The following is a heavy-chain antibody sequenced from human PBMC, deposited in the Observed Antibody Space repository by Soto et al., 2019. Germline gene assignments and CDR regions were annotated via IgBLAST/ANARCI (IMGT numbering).Heavy chain of an antibody. Sequence: SETLSLTCAVSGGSISSSNWWNWVRQPPGTGLEWIGEIYHSGNTNYNPSLKSRVTISVDKSKNQFSLTLSSVTAADTAVYYCASFTPALYYYGMDVWGQGTTVTVSS. V-gene: IGHV4-4*02. CDR2: IYHSGNT. CDR1: GGSISSSNW. CDR3: ASFTPALYYYGMDV. J-gene: IGHJ6*02.